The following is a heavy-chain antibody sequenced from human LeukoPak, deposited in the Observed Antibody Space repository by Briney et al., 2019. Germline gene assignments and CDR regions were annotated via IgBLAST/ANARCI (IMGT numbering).Heavy chain of an antibody. CDR1: GGSLSGYY. CDR2: IKESEKT. CDR3: AREGLRNVHNPLGY. D-gene: IGHD5-24*01. Sequence: TASETLSLTCAVYGGSLSGYYWSWIRQPPGKGLEWIGEIKESEKTNYNPPLKSRVTISIDTSKNQFSLKLSSVTAADTAVYYCAREGLRNVHNPLGYWGQGTLVTVSS. V-gene: IGHV4-34*01. J-gene: IGHJ4*02.